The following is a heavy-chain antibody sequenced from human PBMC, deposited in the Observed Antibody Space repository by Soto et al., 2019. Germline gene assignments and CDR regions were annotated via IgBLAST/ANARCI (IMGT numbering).Heavy chain of an antibody. J-gene: IGHJ4*02. Sequence: SQTLSLTCAISGESVSSNNAAWNWFRQSPSRGLEWLGRTYYRSKWYNDSAVSVRSRLIINPDTSKNQFSLQLNSVTPEDTAVYYCARVGSTGWRLDYWGQGTLVTVSS. CDR2: TYYRSKWYN. V-gene: IGHV6-1*01. CDR1: GESVSSNNAA. CDR3: ARVGSTGWRLDY. D-gene: IGHD1-1*01.